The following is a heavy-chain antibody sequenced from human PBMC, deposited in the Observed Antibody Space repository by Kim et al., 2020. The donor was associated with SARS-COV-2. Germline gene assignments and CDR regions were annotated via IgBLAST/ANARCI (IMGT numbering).Heavy chain of an antibody. V-gene: IGHV3-64*02. J-gene: IGHJ6*02. Sequence: GGSLRLSCAASGFTFSTFPMHWVRQAPGKGLEYVSAITSNGGSTYYADSVKGRFTISRDNSKNTLYLQMGSLIAEDMAVYYCARGRGMDVWGQGTTVTVSS. CDR3: ARGRGMDV. CDR1: GFTFSTFP. CDR2: ITSNGGST.